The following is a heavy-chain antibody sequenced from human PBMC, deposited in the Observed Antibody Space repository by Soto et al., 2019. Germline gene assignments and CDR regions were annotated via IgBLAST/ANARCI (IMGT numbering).Heavy chain of an antibody. CDR2: MNPNSGNT. CDR3: AREKTSYGMDV. CDR1: GYTFTSYD. V-gene: IGHV1-8*01. Sequence: QVQLVQSGAEVKKPGASVKVSCKASGYTFTSYDINWVRQATGQGLEWMGWMNPNSGNTGYAQKFQGRDTMTRNTSISTAYMELSSLRSAEPAVYYCAREKTSYGMDVWGQGTTVTVSS. J-gene: IGHJ6*02.